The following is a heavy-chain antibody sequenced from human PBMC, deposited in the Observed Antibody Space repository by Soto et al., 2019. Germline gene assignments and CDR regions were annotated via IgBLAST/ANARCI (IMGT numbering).Heavy chain of an antibody. V-gene: IGHV4-31*03. D-gene: IGHD3-3*01. CDR1: GASISRGNFY. CDR2: IYYNASP. Sequence: PSETLSLTCTVSGASISRGNFYWSWIRQRPGRGLQWIGLIYYNASPLYNSPLKSRVIISLDTSKTQFSLTLSSVSAADTAVYYCARVQTLFGIINVFDYWGQGTLVTVS. J-gene: IGHJ4*02. CDR3: ARVQTLFGIINVFDY.